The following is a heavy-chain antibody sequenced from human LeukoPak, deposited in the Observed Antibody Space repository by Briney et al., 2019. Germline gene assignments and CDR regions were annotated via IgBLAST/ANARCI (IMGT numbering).Heavy chain of an antibody. CDR2: INPNSGGT. D-gene: IGHD2-15*01. V-gene: IGHV1-2*02. Sequence: ASVKVSCKASGYXFTGFYIHWVRKAPGQGLEWMGWINPNSGGTNYAQKFQGRVTMTRDTSINTAYMELSRLRSDDTAVYYCARDQAFVYCSGGTCYDDYWGQGSLVTVSS. CDR1: GYXFTGFY. J-gene: IGHJ4*02. CDR3: ARDQAFVYCSGGTCYDDY.